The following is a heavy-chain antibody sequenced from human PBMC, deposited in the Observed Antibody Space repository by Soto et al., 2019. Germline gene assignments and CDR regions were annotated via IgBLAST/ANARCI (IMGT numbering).Heavy chain of an antibody. J-gene: IGHJ6*02. V-gene: IGHV1-18*01. Sequence: QVQLVQSGAEVKKPGASVKVSCKASGYSLTNYGISWVRQAPGQGLEWRGWISGYNGNTHYAQKLQGRVTLTSDISTNTAYMDLRSLRSDHTAVYYWARDAPYSSAARRYYYGVDVWGQGTTVTVSS. CDR3: ARDAPYSSAARRYYYGVDV. CDR1: GYSLTNYG. D-gene: IGHD5-18*01. CDR2: ISGYNGNT.